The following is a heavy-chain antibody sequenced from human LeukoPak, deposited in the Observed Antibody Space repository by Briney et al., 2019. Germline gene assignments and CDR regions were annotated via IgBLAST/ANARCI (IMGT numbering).Heavy chain of an antibody. D-gene: IGHD2-15*01. CDR2: ISSSSSYI. Sequence: GGSLRLSCAASGFTVSSNYMSWVRQAPGKGLEWVSSISSSSSYIYYADSVKGRFTISRDNAKNSLYLQMNSLRAEDTAVYYCARVVVVAATPDYWGQGTLVTVSS. V-gene: IGHV3-21*01. CDR1: GFTVSSNY. CDR3: ARVVVVAATPDY. J-gene: IGHJ4*02.